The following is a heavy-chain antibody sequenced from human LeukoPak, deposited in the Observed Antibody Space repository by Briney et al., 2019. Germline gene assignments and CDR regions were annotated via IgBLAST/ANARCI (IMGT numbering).Heavy chain of an antibody. J-gene: IGHJ3*02. V-gene: IGHV1-2*02. CDR1: GYTFTGYY. CDR2: INPNSGGT. CDR3: ARVRGHIVVVTHAFDI. D-gene: IGHD2-21*02. Sequence: ASVKVSCKASGYTFTGYYMHWVRQAPGQGLEGMGWINPNSGGTNYAQKFQGRVTMTRDTSISTAYMELSRLRSDDTAVYYCARVRGHIVVVTHAFDIWGQGTMVTVSS.